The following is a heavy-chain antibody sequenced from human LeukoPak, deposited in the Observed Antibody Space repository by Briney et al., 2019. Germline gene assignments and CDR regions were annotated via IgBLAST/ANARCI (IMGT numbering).Heavy chain of an antibody. CDR2: VYYNGNT. CDR1: SGSINNYY. Sequence: PSETLSLTCTVSSGSINNYYWSWIRQPPGKGLEWIGYVYYNGNTNYNPSLKSRVTISLDTSKNQFSLRLTSATPADTAIYYCARAPPEESWLVYFDSWGQGTLVTVSS. CDR3: ARAPPEESWLVYFDS. V-gene: IGHV4-59*01. J-gene: IGHJ4*02. D-gene: IGHD6-19*01.